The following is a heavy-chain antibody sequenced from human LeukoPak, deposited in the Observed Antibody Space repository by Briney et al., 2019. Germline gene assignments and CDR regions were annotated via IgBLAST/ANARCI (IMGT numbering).Heavy chain of an antibody. CDR2: IKSKTGGGNT. Sequence: GGSLRLSCAASGFTFSNAWMSWVRQAPGKGLEWVGRIKSKTGGGNTDFAAPVKGRFTISRDDSQNTLSLQMTNLKTEDTAVYYCTTDSGNLYFYYYYMDVWGKGATVTVSS. CDR1: GFTFSNAW. V-gene: IGHV3-15*01. D-gene: IGHD2-8*01. J-gene: IGHJ6*03. CDR3: TTDSGNLYFYYYYMDV.